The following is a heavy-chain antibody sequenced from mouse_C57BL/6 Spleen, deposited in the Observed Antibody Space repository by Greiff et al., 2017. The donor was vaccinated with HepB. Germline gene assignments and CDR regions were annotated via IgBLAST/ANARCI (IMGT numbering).Heavy chain of an antibody. Sequence: QVQLQQPGAELVRPGTSVKLSCKASGYTFTSYWMHWVKQRPGQGLEWIGVIDPSDSYTNYNQKFKGKATLTVDTSSSTAYMQLSSLTSEDSAVYYCARRIYYGSIDYWGQGTTLTVSS. CDR1: GYTFTSYW. V-gene: IGHV1-59*01. CDR3: ARRIYYGSIDY. D-gene: IGHD1-1*01. J-gene: IGHJ2*01. CDR2: IDPSDSYT.